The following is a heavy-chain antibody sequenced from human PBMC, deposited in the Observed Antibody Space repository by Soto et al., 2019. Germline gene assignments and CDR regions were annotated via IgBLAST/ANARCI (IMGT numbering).Heavy chain of an antibody. V-gene: IGHV6-1*01. J-gene: IGHJ4*01. CDR1: GDSVSSNSAG. CDR2: TYYRSKWYY. CDR3: GRGEQYSGRIFDY. D-gene: IGHD1-26*01. Sequence: SPTLSLTCAITGDSVSSNSAGWSWVRQSPSRGLEWLGRTYYRSKWYYEYAVSVRGRITITPDTSKNQYSLQLNSVTPEDTAVYFCGRGEQYSGRIFDYWGQGALVNVSS.